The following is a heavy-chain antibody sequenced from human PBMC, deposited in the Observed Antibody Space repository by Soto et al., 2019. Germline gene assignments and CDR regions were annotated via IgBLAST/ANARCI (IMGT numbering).Heavy chain of an antibody. CDR2: ISYDGSNK. D-gene: IGHD2-2*01. CDR1: GFTFSSYA. V-gene: IGHV3-30-3*01. J-gene: IGHJ6*02. CDR3: ARDRGYCSSTSCSYYYYCGMDV. Sequence: QVQLVESGGGVVQPGRSLRLSCAASGFTFSSYAMHWVRQAPGKGLEWVAVISYDGSNKYYADCVKGRFTISRDNSKNTLYLQMISLRAEDTDVYYCARDRGYCSSTSCSYYYYCGMDVWGQGTTVTVSS.